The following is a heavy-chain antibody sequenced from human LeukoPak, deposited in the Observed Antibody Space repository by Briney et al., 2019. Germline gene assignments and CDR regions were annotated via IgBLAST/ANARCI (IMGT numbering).Heavy chain of an antibody. J-gene: IGHJ1*01. CDR2: INSDGSRT. CDR1: GFTFSTYW. V-gene: IGHV3-74*01. D-gene: IGHD3-22*01. Sequence: GGSLRLSCAASGFTFSTYWMHWVRQPPGKGLVWVSRINSDGSRTTYADSVKGRFTISRDNAKNTLYLQMNSLRAEDTAVYYCARDPGYYDSSGYFPAYFQHWGQGTLVTVSS. CDR3: ARDPGYYDSSGYFPAYFQH.